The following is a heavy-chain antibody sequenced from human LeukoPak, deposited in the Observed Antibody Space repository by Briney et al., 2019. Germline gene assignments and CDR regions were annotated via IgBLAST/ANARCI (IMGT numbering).Heavy chain of an antibody. D-gene: IGHD5-12*01. CDR1: GGTFSSYA. V-gene: IGHV1-69*13. J-gene: IGHJ6*04. CDR3: ARGYYGVRIVATLSSYYYGMDV. CDR2: IIPLFGTA. Sequence: GASVKVSCKASGGTFSSYAISWVRQAPGQGLEWMGGIIPLFGTANYAQKFQGRVTITADDSTSTAYMELSSLRSEDTAVYYCARGYYGVRIVATLSSYYYGMDVWGKGTTVTVSS.